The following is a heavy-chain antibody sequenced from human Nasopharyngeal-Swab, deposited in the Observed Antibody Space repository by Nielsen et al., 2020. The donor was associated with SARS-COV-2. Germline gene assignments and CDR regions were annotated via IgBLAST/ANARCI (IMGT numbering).Heavy chain of an antibody. CDR2: IYSDGTSK. D-gene: IGHD1-26*01. CDR3: ARGRSGSYFY. V-gene: IGHV3-74*01. CDR1: GFTFSNYW. J-gene: IGHJ4*02. Sequence: GESLKISCAASGFTFSNYWMHWVRQAPGKGLVWVSRIYSDGTSKIYADSVKGRFTISRDNAKNTLYLQMNSLRAEDTAVYYCARGRSGSYFYWGQGTVVTVCS.